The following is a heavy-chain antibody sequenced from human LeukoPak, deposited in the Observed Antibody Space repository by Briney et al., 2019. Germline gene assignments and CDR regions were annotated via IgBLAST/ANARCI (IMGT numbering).Heavy chain of an antibody. V-gene: IGHV3-21*01. CDR3: ARDYGDYVGVLDY. Sequence: GGSLRLSCVASGFTFSSYSMNWVRQAPGKGLEWVSSISSSSSYIYYADSVKGRFTISRDNAKNSLYLQMNSLRAEDTAVYYCARDYGDYVGVLDYWGQGTLVTVSS. D-gene: IGHD4-17*01. J-gene: IGHJ4*02. CDR1: GFTFSSYS. CDR2: ISSSSSYI.